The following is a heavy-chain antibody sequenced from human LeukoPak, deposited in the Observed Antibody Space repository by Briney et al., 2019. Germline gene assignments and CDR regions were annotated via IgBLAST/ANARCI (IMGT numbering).Heavy chain of an antibody. J-gene: IGHJ4*02. D-gene: IGHD6-13*01. Sequence: PSETLSLTCAVSGYSFSSGYYWGWIRQPPGKGLEWIGTISHSGSTYYNPSLKSRVTISVDTSKNQFSQKLSSVTAADTAVYYCARSPGGSNWYLYFDYWGQGTLVTVSS. CDR3: ARSPGGSNWYLYFDY. CDR2: ISHSGST. CDR1: GYSFSSGYY. V-gene: IGHV4-38-2*01.